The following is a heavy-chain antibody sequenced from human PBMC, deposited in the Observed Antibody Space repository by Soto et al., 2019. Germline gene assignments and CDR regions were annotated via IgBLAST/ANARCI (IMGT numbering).Heavy chain of an antibody. Sequence: QVQLVESGGGEVQPGRSLTISCAASGFTFSTYGMHWVRQTPGKGLEWVAVISYDGTNKFYSDSVKGRFTISRDNFKNTLTLQMNSLRRDDTAVYSCAKDLQSYGDYYYYCYGMDVWCLWTSVTVSS. CDR3: AKDLQSYGDYYYYCYGMDV. J-gene: IGHJ6*02. CDR2: ISYDGTNK. V-gene: IGHV3-30*18. D-gene: IGHD4-17*01. CDR1: GFTFSTYG.